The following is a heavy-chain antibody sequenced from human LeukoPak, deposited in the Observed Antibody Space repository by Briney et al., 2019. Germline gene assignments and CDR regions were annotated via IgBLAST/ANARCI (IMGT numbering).Heavy chain of an antibody. Sequence: GRSLRLSCATSGFTFSSNNMHWVRQAPGKGLEWVTLILYDGSNKYYADSVKGRFTISRDNSKNTLYLEMNSLRADDTAVYYCARDRGYTYGHPLDFWGQGTMVTV. D-gene: IGHD5-18*01. J-gene: IGHJ3*01. CDR2: ILYDGSNK. CDR1: GFTFSSNN. V-gene: IGHV3-30*04. CDR3: ARDRGYTYGHPLDF.